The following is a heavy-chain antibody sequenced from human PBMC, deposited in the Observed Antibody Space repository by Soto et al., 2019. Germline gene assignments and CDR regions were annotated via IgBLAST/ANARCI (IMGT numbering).Heavy chain of an antibody. V-gene: IGHV1-2*04. D-gene: IGHD1-26*01. CDR3: ARVKRATMYYFDY. J-gene: IGHJ4*02. CDR2: INPNSGGT. CDR1: GYTFTGYY. Sequence: GASVKVSCKASGYTFTGYYMHWVRQAPGQGLEWMGWINPNSGGTNYARKFQGWVTMTRDTSISTAYMELSRLRSDDTAVYYCARVKRATMYYFDYWGQGTLVTVSS.